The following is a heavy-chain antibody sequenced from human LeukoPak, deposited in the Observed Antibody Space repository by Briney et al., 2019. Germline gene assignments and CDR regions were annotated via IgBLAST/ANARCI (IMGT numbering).Heavy chain of an antibody. CDR1: VGSISSYY. V-gene: IGHV4-59*01. D-gene: IGHD6-13*01. J-gene: IGHJ4*02. CDR2: IYYSGST. CDR3: ARGKGIAAF. Sequence: KPSETLSLTCTVSVGSISSYYWSWIRQPPGKGLGWIGYIYYSGSTNYNPSLKSRVTISVDTSKNQFSLKLSSVTAADTAVYYCARGKGIAAFWGQGTLVTVSS.